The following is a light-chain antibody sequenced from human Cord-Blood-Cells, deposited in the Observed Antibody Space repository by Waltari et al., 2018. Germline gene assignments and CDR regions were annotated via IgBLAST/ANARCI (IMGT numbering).Light chain of an antibody. CDR2: AAS. V-gene: IGKV1-39*01. J-gene: IGKJ2*01. CDR3: QQSYSTPYT. CDR1: QSSSSY. Sequence: DIQITQSPYSLSASVGDRVTITCRASQSSSSYLNWYQQKPGKAPKLLIYAASSLQSGVPSRFSGSGSGTDFTLTISSLQPEDFATYYCQQSYSTPYTFGQGTKLEIK.